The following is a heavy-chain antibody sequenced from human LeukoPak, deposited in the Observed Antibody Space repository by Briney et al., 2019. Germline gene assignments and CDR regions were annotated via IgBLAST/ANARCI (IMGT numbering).Heavy chain of an antibody. V-gene: IGHV3-23*01. CDR1: GFTFSSYA. CDR3: AKGDPEWRSSWTPSDPFDY. J-gene: IGHJ4*02. Sequence: GGSLRLSCAASGFTFSSYAMGWVRQAPGKGLEWVSAISGSGGSTYYADSVKGRFTISRDNSKNTLYLQMNSLRAEDTAVYYCAKGDPEWRSSWTPSDPFDYWGQGTLVTVSS. CDR2: ISGSGGST. D-gene: IGHD6-13*01.